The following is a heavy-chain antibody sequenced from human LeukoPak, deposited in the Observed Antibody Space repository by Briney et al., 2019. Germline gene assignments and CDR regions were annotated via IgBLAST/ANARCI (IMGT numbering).Heavy chain of an antibody. V-gene: IGHV3-23*01. D-gene: IGHD6-6*01. CDR2: ISDKGSST. CDR1: GFTFRSYA. J-gene: IGHJ4*02. Sequence: PGGSLRLSCAASGFTFRSYAMSWVRQAPGKGLEWVSSISDKGSSTYFADSVKGRFTISRDNSKSTLYLQMDSLRAEDTAVYYCVKGRLVSSHYIGDSWGQGALVTVSS. CDR3: VKGRLVSSHYIGDS.